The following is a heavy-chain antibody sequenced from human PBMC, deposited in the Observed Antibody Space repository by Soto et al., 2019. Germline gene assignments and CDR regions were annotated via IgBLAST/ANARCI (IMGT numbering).Heavy chain of an antibody. Sequence: QVQLVQSGAEVKKPGASVKVSCKASGYTFTSYGISWVRQAPGQGLEWMGWISAYNGNTNYAQKLQGRVTMTTDTSTSTDYMELRSLRSDDTAVYYCARDRRFLEWLHRPYYYGMDVWGQGTTVTVSS. CDR2: ISAYNGNT. CDR3: ARDRRFLEWLHRPYYYGMDV. CDR1: GYTFTSYG. J-gene: IGHJ6*02. D-gene: IGHD3-3*01. V-gene: IGHV1-18*01.